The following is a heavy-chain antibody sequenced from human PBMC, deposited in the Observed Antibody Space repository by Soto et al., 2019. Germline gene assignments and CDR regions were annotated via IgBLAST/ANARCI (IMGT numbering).Heavy chain of an antibody. D-gene: IGHD5-18*01. Sequence: GGSLRLSCAASGFTFSGSAMHWVRQASGKGLEWVGRIRSKANSYATAYAASVKGRFTISRDDSKNTAYLQMNSLKTEDTAVYYCTRHGLDTAMVTGVKNFDYWGQGTLVTVSS. CDR1: GFTFSGSA. CDR2: IRSKANSYAT. J-gene: IGHJ4*02. V-gene: IGHV3-73*01. CDR3: TRHGLDTAMVTGVKNFDY.